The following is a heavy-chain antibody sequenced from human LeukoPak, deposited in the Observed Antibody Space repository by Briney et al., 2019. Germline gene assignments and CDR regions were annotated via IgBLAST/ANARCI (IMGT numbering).Heavy chain of an antibody. D-gene: IGHD7-27*01. CDR1: GFTFSSYW. CDR3: AGGSSRADLTGDDY. CDR2: IKQDGSEK. V-gene: IGHV3-7*04. Sequence: GGSLRLSCAASGFTFSSYWMSWVRQAPGKGLEWVANIKQDGSEKYYVDSVKGRFTISRDNAKNSLYLQISSLRAEDTAGYYCAGGSSRADLTGDDYWGQGTLVTVSS. J-gene: IGHJ4*02.